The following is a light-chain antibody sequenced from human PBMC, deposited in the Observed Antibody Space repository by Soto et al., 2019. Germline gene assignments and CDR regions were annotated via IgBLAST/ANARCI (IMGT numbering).Light chain of an antibody. J-gene: IGKJ1*01. Sequence: EILLTQSPATLSLSPGEIATLSCRASQSVSSYLAWYQQKPGQAPRLLIYDASKRATGIPARFSGSGFGTDYTLTISSLEPEDFAVYYCQQRSKWRTFGQGTKVDIK. CDR2: DAS. CDR3: QQRSKWRT. V-gene: IGKV3-11*01. CDR1: QSVSSY.